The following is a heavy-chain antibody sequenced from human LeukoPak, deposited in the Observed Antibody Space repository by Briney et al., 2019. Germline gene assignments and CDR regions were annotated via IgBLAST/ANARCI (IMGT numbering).Heavy chain of an antibody. J-gene: IGHJ3*02. Sequence: SETLSLTCAVSGVSITSSSYYCAWIRQPPGKGLEWLGTIYYFGTPDYNPSLKSRVAISVDTSKNQFSLNLSSVTAADTAVYYCARQWAYSGRPDAVDIWGQGTMVTVSS. V-gene: IGHV4-39*01. CDR3: ARQWAYSGRPDAVDI. CDR1: GVSITSSSYY. D-gene: IGHD1-26*01. CDR2: IYYFGTP.